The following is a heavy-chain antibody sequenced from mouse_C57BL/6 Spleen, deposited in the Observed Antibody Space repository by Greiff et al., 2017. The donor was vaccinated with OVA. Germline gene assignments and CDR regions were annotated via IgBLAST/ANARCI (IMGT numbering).Heavy chain of an antibody. CDR1: GYSITSGYY. CDR2: ISYDGSN. J-gene: IGHJ3*01. CDR3: ARGKITTVGFAY. D-gene: IGHD1-1*01. V-gene: IGHV3-6*01. Sequence: EVQLQQSGPGLVKPSQSLSLTCSVTGYSITSGYYWNWIRQFPGNKLEWMGYISYDGSNNYNPSLKNRISFTRDTSKNQFFLKLNSVTTEDTATYYCARGKITTVGFAYWGQGTLVTVSA.